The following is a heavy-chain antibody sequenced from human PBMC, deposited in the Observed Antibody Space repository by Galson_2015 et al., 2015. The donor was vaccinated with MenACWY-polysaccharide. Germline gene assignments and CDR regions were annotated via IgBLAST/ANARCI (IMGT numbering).Heavy chain of an antibody. J-gene: IGHJ6*02. Sequence: SLRLSCAASGFSFSSYAMTWVRQPPGRGLEWVSAINAVGVDTFYADSVKGRFTISRDNSQKTLWLQLNGLRADDTAVYYCAATIFIYDGMDVWGQGTTVTVSS. D-gene: IGHD5-24*01. CDR2: INAVGVDT. CDR1: GFSFSSYA. CDR3: AATIFIYDGMDV. V-gene: IGHV3-23*01.